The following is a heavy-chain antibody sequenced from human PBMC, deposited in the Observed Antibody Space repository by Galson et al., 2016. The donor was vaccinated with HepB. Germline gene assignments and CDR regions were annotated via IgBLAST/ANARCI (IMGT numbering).Heavy chain of an antibody. CDR2: ISSSSTAI. J-gene: IGHJ4*02. D-gene: IGHD2-15*01. CDR1: GFTFSSYS. CDR3: ARGPHIRLGYCSGGSCSTDY. Sequence: SLRLSCAASGFTFSSYSMNWVRQAPGKGLEWVSYISSSSTAIYYADSVRGRFTISRDSAKNSLYLQMSSLRDEDTAVYYCARGPHIRLGYCSGGSCSTDYWGQGTLVTVSS. V-gene: IGHV3-48*02.